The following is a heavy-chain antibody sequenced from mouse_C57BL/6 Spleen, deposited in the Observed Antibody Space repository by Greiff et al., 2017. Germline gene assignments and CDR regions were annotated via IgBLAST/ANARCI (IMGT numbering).Heavy chain of an antibody. CDR3: ARPYDYYAMDY. J-gene: IGHJ4*01. CDR1: GFTFSDYG. Sequence: EVKLMESGGGLVKPGGSLKLSCAASGFTFSDYGMHWVRQAPEKGLEWVAYISSGSSTIYYADTVKGRFTISRVNAKKTLFLQMDSLRSEDTAMYYCARPYDYYAMDYWGQGTSVTVSS. V-gene: IGHV5-17*01. CDR2: ISSGSSTI.